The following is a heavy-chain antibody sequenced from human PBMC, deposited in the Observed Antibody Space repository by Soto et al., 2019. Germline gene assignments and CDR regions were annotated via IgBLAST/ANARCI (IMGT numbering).Heavy chain of an antibody. CDR1: GGTFSSYT. Sequence: QVQLVQSGAEVKKPGSSVKVSCKASGGTFSSYTISWVRQPPGQGLEWMGRLIPILGIANYVQKFQGRVTITADKSTSTAYMELSSLRSEDTAVYYCAIVVVIAMDAFDIWGQGTMVTVSS. J-gene: IGHJ3*02. V-gene: IGHV1-69*02. CDR3: AIVVVIAMDAFDI. CDR2: LIPILGIA. D-gene: IGHD2-21*01.